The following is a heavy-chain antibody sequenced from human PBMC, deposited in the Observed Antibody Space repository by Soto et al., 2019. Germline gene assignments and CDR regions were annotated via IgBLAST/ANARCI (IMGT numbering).Heavy chain of an antibody. V-gene: IGHV3-74*01. CDR2: ISSVGITT. J-gene: IGHJ4*02. CDR3: APGGHSGTYPDY. Sequence: GGSLRLSCAASGFTFSTYWMHWVRQAPGKGLVWVSRISSVGITTTYADSVKGRFTISRDNAKNTLYLQMNSLRAEDTAVYYCAPGGHSGTYPDYWSQGTLVTVSS. D-gene: IGHD3-10*01. CDR1: GFTFSTYW.